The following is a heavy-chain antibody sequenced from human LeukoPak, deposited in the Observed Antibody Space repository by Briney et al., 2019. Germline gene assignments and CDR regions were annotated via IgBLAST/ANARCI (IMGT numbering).Heavy chain of an antibody. D-gene: IGHD1/OR15-1a*01. Sequence: SGGSLRLSCAASGFTFSSYSMNWVRQAPGKGLEWLSYISTSSGTTYYADSVKGRFTISRDNAKNSLYLQMNSLRAEDTAIYYCARWNTYGLQYWGQGTLVTVSS. CDR1: GFTFSSYS. CDR3: ARWNTYGLQY. V-gene: IGHV3-48*01. CDR2: ISTSSGTT. J-gene: IGHJ4*02.